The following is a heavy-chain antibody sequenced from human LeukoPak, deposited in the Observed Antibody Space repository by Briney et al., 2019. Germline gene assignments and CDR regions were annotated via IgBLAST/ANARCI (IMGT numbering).Heavy chain of an antibody. CDR3: ARDAYGDGDY. CDR1: GFTFSRYW. D-gene: IGHD4-17*01. V-gene: IGHV3-7*01. Sequence: GGSLRLSCGASGFTFSRYWMTWVRQAPGKGLEWVANINQDGREKNYVDSVKGRFTISRDNTENSLYLQMNSLRAEDTAVYYCARDAYGDGDYWGQGTLVTVSS. J-gene: IGHJ4*02. CDR2: INQDGREK.